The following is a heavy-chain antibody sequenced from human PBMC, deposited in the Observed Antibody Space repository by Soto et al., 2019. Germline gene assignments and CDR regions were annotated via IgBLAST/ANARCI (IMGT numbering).Heavy chain of an antibody. V-gene: IGHV3-30*18. CDR2: ISYDGSNK. Sequence: QVQLVESGGGVVQPGRSLRLSCAASGFTFSSYGMHWVRQAPGKGLEWVAVISYDGSNKYYADSVKGRFTISRDNSKNTLYLQMNSLRAEDTAVYYCAKVKRSYQLLLWGFDLWGRGTMVTVSS. CDR3: AKVKRSYQLLLWGFDL. CDR1: GFTFSSYG. J-gene: IGHJ2*01. D-gene: IGHD2-2*01.